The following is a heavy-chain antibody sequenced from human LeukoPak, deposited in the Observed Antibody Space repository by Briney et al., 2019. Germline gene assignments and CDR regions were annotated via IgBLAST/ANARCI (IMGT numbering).Heavy chain of an antibody. CDR2: INPNSGGT. CDR3: ARVPLYYDSSGYVDY. V-gene: IGHV1-2*02. D-gene: IGHD3-22*01. Sequence: ASVKVSCKASGYTFTGYYMHWVRQAPGQGLEWMGWINPNSGGTNYAQKLQGRVTMTTDTSTSTAYMELRSLRSDDTAVYYCARVPLYYDSSGYVDYWGQGTLVTVSS. J-gene: IGHJ4*02. CDR1: GYTFTGYY.